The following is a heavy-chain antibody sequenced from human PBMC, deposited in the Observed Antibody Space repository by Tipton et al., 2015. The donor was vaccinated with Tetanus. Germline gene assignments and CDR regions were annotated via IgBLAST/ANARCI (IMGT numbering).Heavy chain of an antibody. Sequence: GSLRLSCAASGLPFSSYWMSWVRQAPGKGLEWVAKIKQDGSENYYVDSVKGRFTTSRANAKNPLYLQMTSLRTEDTAVYYCAKEIAPSGQQWLVIDDWGRGSLVAVAS. J-gene: IGHJ4*02. V-gene: IGHV3-7*03. CDR2: IKQDGSEN. CDR3: AKEIAPSGQQWLVIDD. D-gene: IGHD6-19*01. CDR1: GLPFSSYW.